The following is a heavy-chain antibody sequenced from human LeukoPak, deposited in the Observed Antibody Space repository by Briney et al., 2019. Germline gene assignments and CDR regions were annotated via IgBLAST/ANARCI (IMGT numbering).Heavy chain of an antibody. CDR3: ARDQRASPSPADY. CDR1: GFTFSGSW. Sequence: GGSLRLSCAASGFTFSGSWMTWVRQAPGKGLEWVANINKDGSEKYYLDSVKGRFTISRDNAKNSLYLQMNSLRAEDTAVYFCARDQRASPSPADYWGQGTLVTVS. J-gene: IGHJ4*02. CDR2: INKDGSEK. V-gene: IGHV3-7*01.